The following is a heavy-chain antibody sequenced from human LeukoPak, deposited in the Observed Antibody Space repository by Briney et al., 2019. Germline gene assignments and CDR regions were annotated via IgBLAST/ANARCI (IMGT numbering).Heavy chain of an antibody. CDR1: GFTFSSYS. J-gene: IGHJ3*02. D-gene: IGHD4-17*01. CDR3: ARAISDYDASDI. CDR2: ISSSSNFI. V-gene: IGHV3-21*01. Sequence: GGSLRLSCAASGFTFSSYSMNWVRQAPGKGLEWVSSISSSSNFIYYADSVKGRFTISRDNAKNSLYLQMNSLRAEDTAVYYCARAISDYDASDIWGQGTMVPVSS.